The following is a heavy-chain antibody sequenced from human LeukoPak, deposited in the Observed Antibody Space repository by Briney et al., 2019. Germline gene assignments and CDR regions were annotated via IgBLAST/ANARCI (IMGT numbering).Heavy chain of an antibody. CDR1: GGSISSYY. CDR3: ARGGSSGWHNWFYP. D-gene: IGHD6-19*01. V-gene: IGHV4-4*07. CDR2: IYTSGST. J-gene: IGHJ5*02. Sequence: SETLSLTCTVSGGSISSYYWSWIRQPAGKGLEWIGRIYTSGSTNYNPSLKSRVTISVDKSKNQFSLKLSSVTAADTAVYYCARGGSSGWHNWFYPWGQGTLVTVSS.